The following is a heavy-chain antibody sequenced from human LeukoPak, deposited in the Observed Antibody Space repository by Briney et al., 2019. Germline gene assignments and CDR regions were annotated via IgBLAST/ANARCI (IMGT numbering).Heavy chain of an antibody. Sequence: PGGSLRLSCAASGFTFSSYSMNWVRQAPGKGLEWVSSIHKSGAHTDHADSVKGRFTISRDNSKNTLYLQMNSLRPEDTAVYYCAKDRSKGSYGDDFDFWGQGTLVTVSS. CDR3: AKDRSKGSYGDDFDF. V-gene: IGHV3-NL1*01. D-gene: IGHD1-26*01. CDR2: IHKSGAHT. CDR1: GFTFSSYS. J-gene: IGHJ4*02.